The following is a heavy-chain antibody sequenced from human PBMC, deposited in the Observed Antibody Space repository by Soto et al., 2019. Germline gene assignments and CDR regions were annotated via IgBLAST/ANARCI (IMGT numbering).Heavy chain of an antibody. CDR2: INPATGAA. V-gene: IGHV1-2*02. CDR1: GYPVTAYY. Sequence: QLHLVQSGAVVKKPGASVTVSCSASGYPVTAYYMHWVRQAPGRGLEWMGGINPATGAAKYTQTFRGRVPMTRDTSTSIVFMELSGLTSEDAAFFYGARGGGVGVAGSAAFDMWGQGTLVTVSS. CDR3: ARGGGVGVAGSAAFDM. D-gene: IGHD3-3*01. J-gene: IGHJ3*02.